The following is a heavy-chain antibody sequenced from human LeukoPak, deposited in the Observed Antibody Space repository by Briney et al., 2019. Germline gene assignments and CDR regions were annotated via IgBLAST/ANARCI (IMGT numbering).Heavy chain of an antibody. V-gene: IGHV1-2*02. D-gene: IGHD3-10*01. CDR2: INPNSGGT. J-gene: IGHJ4*02. Sequence: ALVKVSCKASGYTFTGYYMHWVRQAPGQGLEWMGWINPNSGGTNYAQKFQGRVTMTRDTSISTAYMELSRLRSDDTAVYYCARSKDLWSPWDYFDYWGQGTLVTVSS. CDR3: ARSKDLWSPWDYFDY. CDR1: GYTFTGYY.